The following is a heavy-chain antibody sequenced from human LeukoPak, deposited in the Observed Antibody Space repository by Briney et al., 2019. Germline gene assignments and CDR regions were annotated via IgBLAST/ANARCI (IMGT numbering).Heavy chain of an antibody. Sequence: SETLSLTCTVSGGSISPYFWSWIRQPPGKGLEWTGYISYSGNTNYNPSLKSRVTISVDTAKNQVSLQLTSVTAVDTAVYYCARDDYRGVTNFDPWGQGTLVTVSS. CDR1: GGSISPYF. CDR2: ISYSGNT. J-gene: IGHJ5*02. D-gene: IGHD3-10*01. V-gene: IGHV4-59*01. CDR3: ARDDYRGVTNFDP.